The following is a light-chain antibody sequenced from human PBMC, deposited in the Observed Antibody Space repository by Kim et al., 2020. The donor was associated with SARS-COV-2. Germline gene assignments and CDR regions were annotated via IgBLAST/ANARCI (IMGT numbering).Light chain of an antibody. CDR2: GKN. CDR3: NSRDNSDNHVL. Sequence: LGQTVRITCQGDSLRSYYATWYQQKPRQAPLLVIYGKNNRPSGIPDRFSGCSSGSTASLTITGAQAEDEADYYCNSRDNSDNHVLFGGGTQLTVL. V-gene: IGLV3-19*01. CDR1: SLRSYY. J-gene: IGLJ2*01.